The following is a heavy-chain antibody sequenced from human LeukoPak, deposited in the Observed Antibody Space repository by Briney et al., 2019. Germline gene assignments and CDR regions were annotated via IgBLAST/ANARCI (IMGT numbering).Heavy chain of an antibody. CDR1: GYSFTTYW. CDR2: IYPDDSTT. CDR3: ARTRCNHGNTYYFDY. D-gene: IGHD2/OR15-2a*01. Sequence: GESLKISCKGSGYSFTTYWIGWVRQMPGKGLEWMGIIYPDDSTTRYSPSFQDQVTISADKSISTAYLQWSSLKASDSAMYYCARTRCNHGNTYYFDYWGQGTLVTASS. V-gene: IGHV5-51*01. J-gene: IGHJ4*01.